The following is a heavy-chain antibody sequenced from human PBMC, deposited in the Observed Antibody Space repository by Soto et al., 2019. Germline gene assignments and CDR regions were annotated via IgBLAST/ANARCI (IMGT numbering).Heavy chain of an antibody. Sequence: RLCYAASEVKFGDHSRSRVRQATGKGLEWVSVISGSGGSPSYADSVQGRFTISRDNPKNTLYLQMSSLRVEDTAMYYCAKARCSTTNCYVPDYWGQGPLVTVSS. CDR1: EVKFGDHS. V-gene: IGHV3-23*01. D-gene: IGHD2-2*01. J-gene: IGHJ4*02. CDR2: ISGSGGSP. CDR3: AKARCSTTNCYVPDY.